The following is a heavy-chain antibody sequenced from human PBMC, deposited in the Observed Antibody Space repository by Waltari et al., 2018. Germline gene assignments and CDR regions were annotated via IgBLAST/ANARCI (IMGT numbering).Heavy chain of an antibody. CDR1: GCTVTSYA. CDR3: ARHMRAQWRLPDDAIDV. CDR2: INAGNGKT. Sequence: QLVPGGAEVKKPGASVKVSCEYSGCTVTSYAMHWVRQATGQRLEWMGWINAGNGKTQYSRTFQGRATMTRDTSARDTSMDRCTLRSGDTAVSYWARHMRAQWRLPDDAIDVWGQGTTVTVSS. J-gene: IGHJ6*02. V-gene: IGHV1-3*01. D-gene: IGHD6-19*01.